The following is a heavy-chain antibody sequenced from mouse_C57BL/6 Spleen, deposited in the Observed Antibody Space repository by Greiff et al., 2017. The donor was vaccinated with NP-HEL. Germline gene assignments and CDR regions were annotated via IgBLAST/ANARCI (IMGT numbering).Heavy chain of an antibody. CDR1: GYTFTSYW. D-gene: IGHD4-1*02. J-gene: IGHJ3*01. CDR3: ARFPTGTVSPWFAY. CDR2: IDPSDSET. V-gene: IGHV1-52*01. Sequence: QVQLQQPGAELVRPGSSVKLSCKASGYTFTSYWMHWVKQRPIQGLEWIGNIDPSDSETHYNQKFKDKATLTVDKSSSTAYMQLSSLTSEDSAVYYCARFPTGTVSPWFAYWGQGTLVTVSA.